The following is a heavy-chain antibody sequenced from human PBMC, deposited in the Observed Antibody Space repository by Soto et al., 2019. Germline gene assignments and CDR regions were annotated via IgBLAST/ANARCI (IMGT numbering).Heavy chain of an antibody. CDR1: GGSISSGGYS. D-gene: IGHD1-7*01. CDR3: ASAGAGTRENYYYYGMDD. V-gene: IGHV4-30-2*01. CDR2: IYHSGST. Sequence: SETLSLTCAVSGGSISSGGYSWSWIRQPPGKGLEWIGYIYHSGSTYYNPSLKSRVTISVDRSKNHFSLKLSSVTATDTSVYYWASAGAGTRENYYYYGMDDWGQGTTVTVSS. J-gene: IGHJ6*02.